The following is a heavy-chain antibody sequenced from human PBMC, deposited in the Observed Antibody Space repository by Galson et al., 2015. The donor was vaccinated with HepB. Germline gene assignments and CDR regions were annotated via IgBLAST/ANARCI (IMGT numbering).Heavy chain of an antibody. V-gene: IGHV1-8*01. Sequence: SVKVSCKASGYTFTRYDINWVRQATGQGLEWMGWMNPNSGNTGYAQKFQGRVTMTRNTSISTAYMELSSLRSEDTAVYYCATTRGAAAGTGDDAFDIWGQGTMVTVSS. J-gene: IGHJ3*02. CDR3: ATTRGAAAGTGDDAFDI. CDR2: MNPNSGNT. D-gene: IGHD6-13*01. CDR1: GYTFTRYD.